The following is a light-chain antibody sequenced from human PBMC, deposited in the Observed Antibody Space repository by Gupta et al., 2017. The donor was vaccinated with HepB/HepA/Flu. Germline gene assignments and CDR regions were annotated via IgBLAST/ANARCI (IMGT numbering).Light chain of an antibody. CDR3: SAWDSDLRAWV. CDR1: SNNVGNQG. CDR2: RDN. V-gene: IGLV10-54*04. J-gene: IGLJ3*02. Sequence: QAGLTQLPSVPKDLRQTATRTCTGDSNNVGNQGVVWLPQYQGHPPKLLSNRDNNRPSGISERFSAPRSGNTASLTITGLQPEDEADYYCSAWDSDLRAWVFGGGTKLTVL.